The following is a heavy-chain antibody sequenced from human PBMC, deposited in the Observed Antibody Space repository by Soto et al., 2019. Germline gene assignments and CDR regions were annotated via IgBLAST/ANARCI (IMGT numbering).Heavy chain of an antibody. CDR1: QFTFSYYA. D-gene: IGHD6-6*01. CDR3: AKGRPPFDL. Sequence: EVQLLASGGGLVQPGGSLRLSCAASQFTFSYYAMGWVRQAPGKGLEWVSLISGAGGSTNYADSVKGRFAISRDNSENTLYLQMNSLSAEDTGVYYCAKGRPPFDLWGRGTLGIFSS. V-gene: IGHV3-23*01. J-gene: IGHJ2*01. CDR2: ISGAGGST.